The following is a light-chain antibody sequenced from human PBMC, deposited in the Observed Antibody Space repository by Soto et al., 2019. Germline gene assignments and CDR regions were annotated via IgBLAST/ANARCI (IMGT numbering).Light chain of an antibody. CDR1: SSNIGRGD. V-gene: IGLV1-44*01. J-gene: IGLJ2*01. CDR3: AAWDDSLNGPDVV. Sequence: QSVLTQPPSASGTPGQRVTISCSGGSSNIGRGDLYWYQQLPGTAPKLLIYRNDQRPSGVPDRFSGSRSGTSASLAISGLQSEDEADYYCAAWDDSLNGPDVVFGGGTKLTVL. CDR2: RND.